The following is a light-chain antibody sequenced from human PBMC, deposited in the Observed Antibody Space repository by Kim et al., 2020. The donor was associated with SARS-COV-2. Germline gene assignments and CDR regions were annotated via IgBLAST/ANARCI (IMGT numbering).Light chain of an antibody. Sequence: LSPGERVTLSCRASQSVSSSYLAWYQQKPGQAPRLLIYGASSRATGIPDRFSGSGSGTDFTLTISRLEPEDFAVYYCQQYGSSQTFGQGTKVDIK. J-gene: IGKJ1*01. CDR2: GAS. CDR1: QSVSSSY. CDR3: QQYGSSQT. V-gene: IGKV3-20*01.